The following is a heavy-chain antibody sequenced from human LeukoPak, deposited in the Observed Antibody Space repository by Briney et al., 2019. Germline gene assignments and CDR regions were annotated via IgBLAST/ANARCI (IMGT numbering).Heavy chain of an antibody. Sequence: PSETLSLTCSVSGGSISDHYWNWIRQPPGKGLEWIGHIYYSGSTYYNSSLKSRVIISVDTSKNQFSLKLSSVTAADTAVYYCASGAWGYDSSGLGRFWGQGTMVTVSS. CDR2: IYYSGST. CDR3: ASGAWGYDSSGLGRF. V-gene: IGHV4-59*04. CDR1: GGSISDHY. J-gene: IGHJ3*01. D-gene: IGHD3-22*01.